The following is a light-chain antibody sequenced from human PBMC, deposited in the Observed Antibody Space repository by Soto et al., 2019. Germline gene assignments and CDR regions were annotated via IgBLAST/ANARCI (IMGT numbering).Light chain of an antibody. CDR1: QDIDKS. CDR3: QQYDNLPIN. J-gene: IGKJ5*01. Sequence: DIQITHAPSTLHASVVDRVTITCHASQDIDKSLNWYQQKPGKPPKLLIDDASNLATGVPSRFSGSGSGTDFTFTISSLQPEDIATYYCQQYDNLPINCGQGTRREIK. V-gene: IGKV1-33*01. CDR2: DAS.